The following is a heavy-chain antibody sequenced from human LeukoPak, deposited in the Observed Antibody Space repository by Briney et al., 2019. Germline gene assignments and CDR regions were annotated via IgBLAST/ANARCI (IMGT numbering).Heavy chain of an antibody. J-gene: IGHJ4*02. CDR3: ARGPLLWFGGLPIYYFDY. CDR1: GYTFTGYY. CDR2: INPNSGGT. D-gene: IGHD3-10*01. V-gene: IGHV1-2*02. Sequence: ASVKVSCKASGYTFTGYYMHWVRQAPGQGLEWMGWINPNSGGTNYAQKFQGRVTMTRDTSISTAYMELSRLRSDDTAVYYCARGPLLWFGGLPIYYFDYWGQGTLVTVSS.